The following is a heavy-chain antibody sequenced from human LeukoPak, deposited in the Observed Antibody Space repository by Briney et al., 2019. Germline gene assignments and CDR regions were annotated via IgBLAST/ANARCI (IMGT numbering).Heavy chain of an antibody. D-gene: IGHD2-8*02. CDR1: GYIFASYG. J-gene: IGHJ4*02. V-gene: IGHV1-18*01. CDR3: ARDTALTITPGGPDY. Sequence: GASVKVSCKASGYIFASYGISWVRQAPGQGLEWLGWISAYNGDTKYAQHFQGRVTLPTDTSTGTAYMELRSLTADDTALYYCARDTALTITPGGPDYWGRGTLITVCS. CDR2: ISAYNGDT.